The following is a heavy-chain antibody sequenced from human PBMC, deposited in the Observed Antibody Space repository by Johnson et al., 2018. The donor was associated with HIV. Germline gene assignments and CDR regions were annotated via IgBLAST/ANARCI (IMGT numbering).Heavy chain of an antibody. D-gene: IGHD4-17*01. V-gene: IGHV3-30-3*01. J-gene: IGHJ3*02. CDR3: ARGGLGDYVVAFDI. Sequence: QVQLVESGGGVVQPGRSLRLSCAASGFTFSSYAMHWVRQAPGKGLEWVAVISYDGSNKYYADSVKGRFTISRDNSKNTLYLQMNSLRAEDTAVYYCARGGLGDYVVAFDIWGQWTMVTVSS. CDR1: GFTFSSYA. CDR2: ISYDGSNK.